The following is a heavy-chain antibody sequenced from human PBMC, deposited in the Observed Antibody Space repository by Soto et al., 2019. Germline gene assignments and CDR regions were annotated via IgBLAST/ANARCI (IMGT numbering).Heavy chain of an antibody. J-gene: IGHJ6*02. CDR2: INHSGST. D-gene: IGHD5-18*01. V-gene: IGHV4-34*01. CDR1: GGSFSGYY. Sequence: PSETLSLTCAVYGGSFSGYYWSWIRQPPGKGLEWIGEINHSGSTNYNPSLKSRVTISVDTSKNQFSLKLSSVAAADTAVYYCARAVRGPGYSYGYHYYYGMDVSGQGTTVTVSS. CDR3: ARAVRGPGYSYGYHYYYGMDV.